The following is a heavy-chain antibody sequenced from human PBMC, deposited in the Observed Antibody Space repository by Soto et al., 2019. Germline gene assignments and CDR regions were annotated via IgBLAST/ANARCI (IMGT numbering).Heavy chain of an antibody. V-gene: IGHV3-30*18. CDR2: ISYDGSNK. CDR1: GFTFSSYG. CDR3: AKVHPIYDRWTLDY. Sequence: GGSLRLSCAASGFTFSSYGMHWVRQAPGKGLEWVAVISYDGSNKYYADSVKGRFTISRDNSKNTLYLQMNSLRAEDTAVYYCAKVHPIYDRWTLDYWGQGTLVTVSS. J-gene: IGHJ4*02. D-gene: IGHD3-22*01.